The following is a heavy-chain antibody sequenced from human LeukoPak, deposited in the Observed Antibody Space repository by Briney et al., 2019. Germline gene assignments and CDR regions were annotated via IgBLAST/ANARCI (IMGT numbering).Heavy chain of an antibody. Sequence: QPGRSLRLSCAASGFTFSSYGMHWVRQAPGKGLGWVAVISYDGSNKYYADSVKGRFTISRDNSKNTLYLQMNSLRAEDTAVYYCAKDSSGYRNYFDYWGQGTLVTVSS. CDR2: ISYDGSNK. V-gene: IGHV3-30*18. CDR1: GFTFSSYG. J-gene: IGHJ4*02. D-gene: IGHD3-22*01. CDR3: AKDSSGYRNYFDY.